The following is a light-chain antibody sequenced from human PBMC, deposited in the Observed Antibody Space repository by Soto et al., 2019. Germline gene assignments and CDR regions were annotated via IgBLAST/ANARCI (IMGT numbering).Light chain of an antibody. Sequence: EVVLTQSPATLSFSPGERATLSCGASQSVSSSSLAWYQQKPGLAPGLLIYDVSNRATGIPDGFSGSGSGTHCTLTISRLEPEDVAVYYCQQYGSSPLYTFGHGTKLEIK. CDR2: DVS. CDR3: QQYGSSPLYT. V-gene: IGKV3D-20*01. CDR1: QSVSSSS. J-gene: IGKJ2*01.